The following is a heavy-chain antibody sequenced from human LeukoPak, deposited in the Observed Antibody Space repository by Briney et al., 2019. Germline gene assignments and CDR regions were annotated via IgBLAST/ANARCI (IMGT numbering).Heavy chain of an antibody. CDR1: GGSINSYY. Sequence: PSETLSLTCTVSGGSINSYYWSWIRQPAGKGLEWIGRIYSSGSTNHNPSLKSRVSMSVDTSKNQFSLKLSSVTAADTAVYYCARRPQRYGMDVWGQGTTVTVSS. CDR3: ARRPQRYGMDV. CDR2: IYSSGST. V-gene: IGHV4-4*07. J-gene: IGHJ6*02.